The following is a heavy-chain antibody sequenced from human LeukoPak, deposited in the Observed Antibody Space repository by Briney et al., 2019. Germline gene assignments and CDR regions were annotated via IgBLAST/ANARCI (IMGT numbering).Heavy chain of an antibody. CDR1: GFTFDDYG. CDR2: ISWNGGST. J-gene: IGHJ4*02. V-gene: IGHV3-20*04. D-gene: IGHD2-15*01. Sequence: GGSLRLSCAASGFTFDDYGMSWVRQVPGKGLEWVSGISWNGGSTGYVDSVKGRFTISRDNAKNSLYLQMNSLRAEDTALYYCARPGTYCSGGSCYPTKGYYFDYWGQGTLVTVSS. CDR3: ARPGTYCSGGSCYPTKGYYFDY.